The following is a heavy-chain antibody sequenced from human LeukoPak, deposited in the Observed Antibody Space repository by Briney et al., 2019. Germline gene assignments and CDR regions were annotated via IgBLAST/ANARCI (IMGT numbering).Heavy chain of an antibody. V-gene: IGHV3-33*01. J-gene: IGHJ4*02. D-gene: IGHD3-22*01. CDR1: GISFSSHG. CDR2: IWYDGSNI. CDR3: ARARNDYDSNGFSFLDY. Sequence: GTSLRLSCTASGISFSSHGMHWVRQAPGKGLEWVAVIWYDGSNIYYADSVKGRFTISRDNSKNTLYLQMNSLRAEDTALYYCARARNDYDSNGFSFLDYWGQGTPVTVSS.